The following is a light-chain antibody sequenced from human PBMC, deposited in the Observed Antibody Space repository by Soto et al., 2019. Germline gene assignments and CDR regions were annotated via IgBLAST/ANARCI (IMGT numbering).Light chain of an antibody. J-gene: IGKJ2*01. CDR3: QQHTDWRYA. CDR1: LGVGNN. V-gene: IGKV3-11*01. CDR2: DAS. Sequence: EIVLTQSPATLSLSPGERATLSCRASLGVGNNLAWYQQKPGQAPRLLIYDASNRATSISARFSGGGSGTDFTLTNSSLEPEDSAVYYCQQHTDWRYAFGQSTKLEIK.